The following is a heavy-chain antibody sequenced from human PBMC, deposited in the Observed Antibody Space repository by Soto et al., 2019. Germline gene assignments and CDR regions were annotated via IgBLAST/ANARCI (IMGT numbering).Heavy chain of an antibody. CDR3: AKDSCSSTSCYGDY. CDR1: GFTFSSYA. V-gene: IGHV3-23*01. Sequence: GGSLRLSCAASGFTFSSYAMSWVRQAPGKGLEWVSAISGSGGSTYYADSVKGRFTIFRDNSKNTLYLQMNSLRAEDTAVYYCAKDSCSSTSCYGDYWGQGTLVTVSS. CDR2: ISGSGGST. D-gene: IGHD2-2*01. J-gene: IGHJ4*02.